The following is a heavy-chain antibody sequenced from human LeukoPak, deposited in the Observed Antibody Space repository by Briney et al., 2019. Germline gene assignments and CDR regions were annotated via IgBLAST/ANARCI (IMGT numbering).Heavy chain of an antibody. V-gene: IGHV3-30-3*01. J-gene: IGHJ4*02. CDR3: ARDRIGGEEY. CDR2: ISYDGSNT. D-gene: IGHD3-16*01. CDR1: GFTFSSYA. Sequence: GRSLRLSCAASGFTFSSYAMHWVRQAPGKGLEWVAVISYDGSNTYYTDSVKGRFTISRDNSKNTLYLQMNSLRAEDTAVYYCARDRIGGEEYWGQGTLVTVSS.